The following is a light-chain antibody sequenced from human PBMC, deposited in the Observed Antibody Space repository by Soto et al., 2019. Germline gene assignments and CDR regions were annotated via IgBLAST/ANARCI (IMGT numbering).Light chain of an antibody. V-gene: IGKV3-15*01. CDR3: QQYNNRPPIT. CDR2: GAS. CDR1: QSVSTN. Sequence: EIVMTQSPATLSFYPWEVATLTCRASQSVSTNLAWYQQKPGQAPRLLIYGASTRATGVPARFGGSGSGTEFTLTISSLQSEDFALYYCQQYNNRPPITFGQGTRLEIK. J-gene: IGKJ5*01.